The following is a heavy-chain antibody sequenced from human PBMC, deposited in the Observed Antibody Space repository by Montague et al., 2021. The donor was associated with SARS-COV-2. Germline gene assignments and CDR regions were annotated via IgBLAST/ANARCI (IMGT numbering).Heavy chain of an antibody. D-gene: IGHD3-10*01. V-gene: IGHV4-59*12. CDR1: GGSISRYF. J-gene: IGHJ6*02. CDR2: VHDIESS. Sequence: SETLSLTCTVSGGSISRYFWNWIRQTPGKGLEWMGYVHDIESSIXNPSLQSRITILLDTPKNQFSLRLNAVTAADTAVYFCGLGRGFAVGNHYYYSYGLDVWGQGTTVTVSS. CDR3: GLGRGFAVGNHYYYSYGLDV.